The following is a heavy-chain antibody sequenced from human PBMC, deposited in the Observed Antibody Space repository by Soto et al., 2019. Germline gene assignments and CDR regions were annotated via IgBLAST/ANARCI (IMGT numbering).Heavy chain of an antibody. CDR1: GGSFSGYC. CDR2: INHSGST. V-gene: IGHV4-34*01. Sequence: SETLSLTCAVDGGSFSGYCWSWIRQPPGKGLEWIGEINHSGSTNYNPSLKSRVTISVDTSKNQFSLKLSSVTAADTAVYYCARGVTIFRGATADAFDIWGQGTMVTVSS. J-gene: IGHJ3*02. D-gene: IGHD3-10*01. CDR3: ARGVTIFRGATADAFDI.